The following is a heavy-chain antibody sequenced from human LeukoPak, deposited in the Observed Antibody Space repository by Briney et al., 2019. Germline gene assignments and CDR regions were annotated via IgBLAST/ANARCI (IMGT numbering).Heavy chain of an antibody. CDR2: ISSSGDTI. D-gene: IGHD3-22*01. J-gene: IGHJ2*01. Sequence: GGSLRLSCAASGFTFSSYEMNWVRQAPGKGLEWVSYISSSGDTIYYADSVKGRFTISRDNAKNSLYLQMNSLRAEDTAMYYCATTPGGDTTGYYPWYFDLWGRSTLVTVSS. CDR1: GFTFSSYE. V-gene: IGHV3-48*03. CDR3: ATTPGGDTTGYYPWYFDL.